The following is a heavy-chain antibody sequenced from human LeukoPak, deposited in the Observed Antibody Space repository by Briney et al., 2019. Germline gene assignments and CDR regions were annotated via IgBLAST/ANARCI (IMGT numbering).Heavy chain of an antibody. CDR3: ASGSSGYDP. CDR1: GGSISNYY. CDR2: IYSSGTT. V-gene: IGHV4-4*07. Sequence: SETLSLTCIVSGGSISNYYWSWIRQPAGKGLEWIGRIYSSGTTIYNPSLKSRVTMSVDTSKNQFSLKLSSVTAADTAVYFCASGSSGYDPWGQGTLVTVSP. J-gene: IGHJ5*02. D-gene: IGHD5-12*01.